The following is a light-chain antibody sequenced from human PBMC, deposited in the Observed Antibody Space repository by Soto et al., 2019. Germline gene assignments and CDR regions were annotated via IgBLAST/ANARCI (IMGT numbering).Light chain of an antibody. CDR3: QQYGSSPRT. Sequence: PGERATLSCRASQSVSSSYLAWYQQKPGQAPRLLIYGASSRATGIPDRFSGSGSGTDFTLTISRLEPEDFAVYYCQQYGSSPRTFGQGTKWIS. V-gene: IGKV3-20*01. CDR2: GAS. CDR1: QSVSSSY. J-gene: IGKJ1*01.